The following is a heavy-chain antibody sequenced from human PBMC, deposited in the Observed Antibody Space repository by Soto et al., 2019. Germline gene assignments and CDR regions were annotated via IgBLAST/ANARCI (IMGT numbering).Heavy chain of an antibody. D-gene: IGHD4-17*01. CDR3: ARDRQNYGSFDY. CDR2: VNSYNGVT. Sequence: QVQLVQSGAEVKKPGASVKVSCKASGYTFTSYGITWVRQAPGRGLEWMGWVNSYNGVTNNARRFQGRVTMTTDTSTSTVYMELRSLRSDDTAVYYCARDRQNYGSFDYWGQGTLVTVSS. CDR1: GYTFTSYG. J-gene: IGHJ4*02. V-gene: IGHV1-18*01.